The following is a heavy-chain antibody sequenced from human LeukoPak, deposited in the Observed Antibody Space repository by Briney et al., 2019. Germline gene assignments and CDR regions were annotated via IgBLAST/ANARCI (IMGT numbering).Heavy chain of an antibody. CDR1: GYTLTELS. V-gene: IGHV1-2*02. CDR3: ARDVGIAVAGTGSAFDI. D-gene: IGHD6-19*01. CDR2: INPNSGGT. J-gene: IGHJ3*02. Sequence: ASVKVSCKASGYTLTELSMHWVRQAPGQGLEWMGWINPNSGGTNYAQKFQGRVTMTRDTSISTAYMELSRLRSDDTAVYYCARDVGIAVAGTGSAFDIWGQGTMVTVSS.